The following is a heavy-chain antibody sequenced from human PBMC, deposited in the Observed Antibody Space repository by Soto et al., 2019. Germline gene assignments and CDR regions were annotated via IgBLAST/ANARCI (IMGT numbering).Heavy chain of an antibody. Sequence: PSETLSLTCAVYGGSFSGYYWSWIRQPPGKGLEWIGEINHSGSTNYNPSLKSRVTISVDTSKNQFSLKLSSVTAADTAVYYCARGPISAAAGTIRRRNWFDPWGQGTLVTGSS. D-gene: IGHD6-13*01. CDR2: INHSGST. V-gene: IGHV4-34*01. CDR3: ARGPISAAAGTIRRRNWFDP. J-gene: IGHJ5*02. CDR1: GGSFSGYY.